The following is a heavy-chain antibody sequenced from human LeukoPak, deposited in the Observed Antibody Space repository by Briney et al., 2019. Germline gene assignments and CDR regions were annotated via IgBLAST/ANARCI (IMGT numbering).Heavy chain of an antibody. D-gene: IGHD1-26*01. CDR1: GFTFSSYW. Sequence: GGSLRLSCAASGFTFSSYWMHWVRQAPGKGLVWVSRINSDGSSTSYADSVKGRFTISRDNAKNTLYLQMNSLRAEDTAVYYCARGGKRELLNYWGQGTLVTVSS. J-gene: IGHJ4*02. CDR2: INSDGSST. V-gene: IGHV3-74*01. CDR3: ARGGKRELLNY.